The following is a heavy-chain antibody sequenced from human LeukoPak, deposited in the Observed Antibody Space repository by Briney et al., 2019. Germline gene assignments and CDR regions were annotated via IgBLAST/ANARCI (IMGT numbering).Heavy chain of an antibody. Sequence: PGASLSLSCAASGFTFSSYGMHWVRQAPGKGLEWVAVISYDGSNKYYADSVKGRFTISRDNSKNTLYLQMNSLRAEDTAVYYCAKEGPAAPTWRMDVWGQGTTVTVSS. CDR2: ISYDGSNK. D-gene: IGHD2-2*01. V-gene: IGHV3-30*18. CDR3: AKEGPAAPTWRMDV. CDR1: GFTFSSYG. J-gene: IGHJ6*02.